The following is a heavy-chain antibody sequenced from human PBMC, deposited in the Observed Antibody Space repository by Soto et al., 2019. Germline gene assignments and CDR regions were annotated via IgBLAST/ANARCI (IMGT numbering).Heavy chain of an antibody. J-gene: IGHJ6*02. CDR2: ISYDGSNK. V-gene: IGHV3-30*18. CDR3: AKDLLRPGRAYGMDV. Sequence: QVQLVESGGGVVQPGRSLRLSCAASGLTFSSYGMHWVRQAPGKGLEWVAVISYDGSNKYYADSVKGRFTISRDNSKNTLYLQMNSLSAEDTAVYYCAKDLLRPGRAYGMDVWGQGTTVTVSS. CDR1: GLTFSSYG.